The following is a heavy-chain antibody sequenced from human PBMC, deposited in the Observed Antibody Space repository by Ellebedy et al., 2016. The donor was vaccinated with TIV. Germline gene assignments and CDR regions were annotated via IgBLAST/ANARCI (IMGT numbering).Heavy chain of an antibody. Sequence: SETLSLXXTVSGGSVSSGHYYWSWIRQPPGKGLDWIGYVYYTGSTYYNPSLKSRVTISVDTSKNQFSLKLSSVTAADTAVYHCARIAARYYGMDVWGQGTTVTVSS. V-gene: IGHV4-61*01. D-gene: IGHD6-6*01. CDR3: ARIAARYYGMDV. J-gene: IGHJ6*02. CDR1: GGSVSSGHYY. CDR2: VYYTGST.